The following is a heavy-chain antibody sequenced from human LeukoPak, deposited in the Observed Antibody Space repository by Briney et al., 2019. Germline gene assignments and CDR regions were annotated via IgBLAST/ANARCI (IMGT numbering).Heavy chain of an antibody. CDR1: GFTFSDFW. CDR2: IKTDGSQQ. D-gene: IGHD6-6*01. CDR3: ARYSSSSD. J-gene: IGHJ4*02. Sequence: GGSLRLSCAASGFTFSDFWMTWVRQAPGKGLEWVANIKTDGSQQSYVDSVRGRFTISRDNAKNSLYLQMNSLRAEDTAVYYCARYSSSSDWGQGTLVTVSS. V-gene: IGHV3-7*01.